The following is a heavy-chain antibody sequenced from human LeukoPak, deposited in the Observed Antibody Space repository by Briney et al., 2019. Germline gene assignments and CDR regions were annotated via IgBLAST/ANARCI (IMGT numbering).Heavy chain of an antibody. Sequence: PGGSLRLSCEASGFTFSSYGIHWVRQAPGKGLEWVAVIWYDGGNKYYADSVKGRFTISRDNSKNTLYLQMNSLRAEDTAVYYCARGTDYFDYWGQGTLVTVSS. CDR3: ARGTDYFDY. CDR1: GFTFSSYG. V-gene: IGHV3-33*01. J-gene: IGHJ4*02. CDR2: IWYDGGNK.